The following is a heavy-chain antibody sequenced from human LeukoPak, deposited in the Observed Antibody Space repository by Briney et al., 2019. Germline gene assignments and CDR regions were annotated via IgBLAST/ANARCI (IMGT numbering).Heavy chain of an antibody. V-gene: IGHV3-66*01. Sequence: PGGSLRLSCAASGFTVSSNYMSWVRQAPGKGLEWVSIIYSGGSTYYADSVKGRFTISRDKSKNTLYLQMNSLRAEDTAVYYCAKVYVWNEYYFDYWGQGTLVTVSS. J-gene: IGHJ4*02. CDR2: IYSGGST. CDR1: GFTVSSNY. CDR3: AKVYVWNEYYFDY. D-gene: IGHD1-1*01.